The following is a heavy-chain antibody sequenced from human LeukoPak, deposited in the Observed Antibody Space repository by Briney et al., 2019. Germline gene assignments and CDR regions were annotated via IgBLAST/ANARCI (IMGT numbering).Heavy chain of an antibody. D-gene: IGHD3-9*01. J-gene: IGHJ4*02. CDR1: GYTFTGYY. Sequence: ASVKVSCKASGYTFTGYYMHWVRQAPGQGLEWMGWINPNSGGTNYAQKFQGRVTMTRDTSISTAYMELSSLRSEDTAVYYCARSDPMRYFDWSIGTIDYWGQGTLVTVSS. V-gene: IGHV1-2*02. CDR2: INPNSGGT. CDR3: ARSDPMRYFDWSIGTIDY.